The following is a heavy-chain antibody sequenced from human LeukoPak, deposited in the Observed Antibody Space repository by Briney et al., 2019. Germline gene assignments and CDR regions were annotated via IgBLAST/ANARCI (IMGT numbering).Heavy chain of an antibody. J-gene: IGHJ4*02. D-gene: IGHD3-10*01. Sequence: PSETLSLTCAVYGGSFSGYYWSWIRQPPGKGLEWIGEINHSGSTNYNPPLKSRVTISVDTSKNQFSLKLSSVTAADTAVYYCARGGLLLWFGFDYWGQGTLVTVSS. V-gene: IGHV4-34*01. CDR2: INHSGST. CDR1: GGSFSGYY. CDR3: ARGGLLLWFGFDY.